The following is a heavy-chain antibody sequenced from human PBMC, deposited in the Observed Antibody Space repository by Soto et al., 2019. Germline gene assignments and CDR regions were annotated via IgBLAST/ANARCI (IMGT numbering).Heavy chain of an antibody. CDR3: ARDFRGGRGYFYSGMDV. CDR2: IIPILGTI. D-gene: IGHD1-1*01. J-gene: IGHJ6*02. V-gene: IGHV1-69*01. CDR1: GGTFSGYA. Sequence: QVQLVQSGAEVKRPGSSVKVSCKASGGTFSGYAISWVRQVPGQGLEWMGGIIPILGTINYAQNFEARVTITADESTNTADMSLSNLISEDTALYYWARDFRGGRGYFYSGMDVWGQGTTVNVSS.